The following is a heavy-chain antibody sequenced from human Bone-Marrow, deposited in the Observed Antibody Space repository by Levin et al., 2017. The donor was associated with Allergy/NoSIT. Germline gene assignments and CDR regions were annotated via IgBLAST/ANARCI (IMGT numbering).Heavy chain of an antibody. CDR1: GFTFSTYN. D-gene: IGHD3-10*01. J-gene: IGHJ4*02. CDR3: VRESPGSGTFKY. Sequence: GGSLRLSCAASGFTFSTYNMNWVRQAPGKGLEWVSSISTSSRYIFYADSVKGRFTISRDNAKSSLSLQMNSLRAEDTAVYYCVRESPGSGTFKYWGQGTVINGSA. V-gene: IGHV3-21*01. CDR2: ISTSSRYI.